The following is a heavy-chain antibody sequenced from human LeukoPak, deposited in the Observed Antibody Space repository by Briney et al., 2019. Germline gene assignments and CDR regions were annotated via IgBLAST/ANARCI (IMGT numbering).Heavy chain of an antibody. J-gene: IGHJ4*02. CDR1: GGSISSYY. Sequence: SETLSLTCTVSGGSISSYYWSWIRQPPGKGLEWIGYIYYSGSTNYNPSLKSQVTISVDTSKNQFSLKLSSVTAADTAVYYCARVEGYYYDSSGYYVYWGQGTLVTVSS. CDR3: ARVEGYYYDSSGYYVY. D-gene: IGHD3-22*01. CDR2: IYYSGST. V-gene: IGHV4-59*01.